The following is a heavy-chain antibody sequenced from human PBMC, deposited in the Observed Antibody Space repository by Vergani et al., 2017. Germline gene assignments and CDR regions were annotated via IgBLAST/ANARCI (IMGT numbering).Heavy chain of an antibody. Sequence: LEESGGGSVKPGGSLRLSCAASGFKFSDHYMSWIRQAPGKGLEWVSHISPGASTVSYTDSVTGRFTVSRDNDNNLLPLDMTTLRVEDTAVYYCARNPGISTTRHYYAMDVWGQGTTVTVSS. CDR1: GFKFSDHY. CDR2: ISPGASTV. D-gene: IGHD1-1*01. CDR3: ARNPGISTTRHYYAMDV. J-gene: IGHJ6*02. V-gene: IGHV3-11*04.